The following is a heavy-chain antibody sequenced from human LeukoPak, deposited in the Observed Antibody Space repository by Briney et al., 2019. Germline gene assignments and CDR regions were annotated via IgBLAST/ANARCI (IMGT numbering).Heavy chain of an antibody. V-gene: IGHV4-39*07. CDR3: ARVGSSEWFDP. CDR2: IYYSGST. D-gene: IGHD6-6*01. CDR1: GGSISSSSYY. J-gene: IGHJ5*02. Sequence: SETLSLTCTVSGGSISSSSYYWGGIRQPPGKGLEWSGSIYYSGSTYYNPSLKIRVTISVDTCKTQFSLKLSSVTAADTAVYYCARVGSSEWFDPWGQGTLVTVSS.